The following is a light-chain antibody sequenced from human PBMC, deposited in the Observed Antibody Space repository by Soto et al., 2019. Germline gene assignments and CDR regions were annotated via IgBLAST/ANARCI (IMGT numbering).Light chain of an antibody. J-gene: IGKJ2*01. CDR1: QSVSSN. CDR3: QHYNHWGT. CDR2: GAS. Sequence: EIVMTQSPATLSVSPGERATLSCRASQSVSSNLAWYQQKPGQAPRLLIYGASTRATGIPARFSGSGSGTEFALTISSLQSEDFATYYCQHYNHWGTFGQGTKLEIK. V-gene: IGKV3-15*01.